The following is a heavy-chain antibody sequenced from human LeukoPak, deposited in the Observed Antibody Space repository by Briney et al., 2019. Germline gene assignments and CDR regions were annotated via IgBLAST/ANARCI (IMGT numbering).Heavy chain of an antibody. CDR3: ATGVDSYYFDY. V-gene: IGHV3-30-3*01. D-gene: IGHD5-12*01. CDR1: GFTFSSYA. CDR2: ISYDGSNK. J-gene: IGHJ4*02. Sequence: GGSLRLSCAASGFTFSSYAMHWVRQAPGKGLEWVAVISYDGSNKYYADSVKGRFTISRDNSKNTLYLQMNSLRAEDTAVYYCATGVDSYYFDYWGQGTLVTVSS.